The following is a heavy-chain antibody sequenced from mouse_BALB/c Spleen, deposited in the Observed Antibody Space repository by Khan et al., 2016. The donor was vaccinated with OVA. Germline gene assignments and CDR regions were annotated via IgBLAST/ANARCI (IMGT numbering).Heavy chain of an antibody. J-gene: IGHJ3*01. V-gene: IGHV1-4*01. CDR2: INPSSGYT. D-gene: IGHD2-14*01. Sequence: QVQLKESGAELARPGASVKMSCKASGYTFTSYTMHWVKQRPGQGLEWIGYINPSSGYTNYNQKFKDKATLTADKSSSTAYMQLSRLTSEDSAVYYCVREGAYCGNDGWFAYWGQGTLVTVSA. CDR1: GYTFTSYT. CDR3: VREGAYCGNDGWFAY.